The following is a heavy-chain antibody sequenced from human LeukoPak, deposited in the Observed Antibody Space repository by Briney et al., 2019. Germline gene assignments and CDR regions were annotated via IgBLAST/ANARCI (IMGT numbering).Heavy chain of an antibody. CDR1: GGTFSSYA. CDR3: ASGYCSSTSCYPYYTDV. Sequence: SVKVSCKASGGTFSSYAISWVRQAPGQGLEWMGGIIPIFGTANYAQKFQGRVTITTDESTSTAYMELSSLRSEDTAVYYCASGYCSSTSCYPYYTDVWGKGTTVTVSS. V-gene: IGHV1-69*05. CDR2: IIPIFGTA. J-gene: IGHJ6*03. D-gene: IGHD2-2*01.